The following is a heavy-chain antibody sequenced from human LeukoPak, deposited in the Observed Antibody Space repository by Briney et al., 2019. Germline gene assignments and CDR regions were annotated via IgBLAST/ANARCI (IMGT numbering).Heavy chain of an antibody. CDR2: ISSSGSTI. V-gene: IGHV3-48*03. CDR1: GFTFSSYE. J-gene: IGHJ6*03. D-gene: IGHD1-26*01. Sequence: GGSLRLSCAASGFTFSSYEMNWVRQAPGKGLEWVSYISSSGSTIYYADSVKGRFTISRDNAKSSLYLQMNSLRAEDTALYHCARVVGATTFYMDVWGKGTTVTISS. CDR3: ARVVGATTFYMDV.